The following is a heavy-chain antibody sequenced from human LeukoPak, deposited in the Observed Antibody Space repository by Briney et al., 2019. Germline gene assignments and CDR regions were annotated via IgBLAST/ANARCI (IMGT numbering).Heavy chain of an antibody. D-gene: IGHD3-10*01. CDR2: INHSGST. Sequence: SETLSLTCAVYGGSFSGYYWSWIRHPPGRGLEWIGEINHSGSTNYNPSLKSRVTISVDTSKNQFSLKLSSVTAADTAVYYCARAFLVRGVNFDYWGQGTLVTVSS. CDR1: GGSFSGYY. CDR3: ARAFLVRGVNFDY. V-gene: IGHV4-34*01. J-gene: IGHJ4*02.